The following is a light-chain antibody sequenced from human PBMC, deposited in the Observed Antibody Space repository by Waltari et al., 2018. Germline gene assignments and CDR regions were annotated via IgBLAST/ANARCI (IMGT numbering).Light chain of an antibody. CDR1: QSVSKY. J-gene: IGKJ1*01. CDR2: AAS. Sequence: EVVLTQDPGTLSLSPGERATLSCRASQSVSKYLAWYQQRPGQALRLLIYAASTRATGIPDRFSGSGSGTDFSRNISRLEPEDFAVYYCQNHERLPATFGQGTKVEIK. V-gene: IGKV3-20*01. CDR3: QNHERLPAT.